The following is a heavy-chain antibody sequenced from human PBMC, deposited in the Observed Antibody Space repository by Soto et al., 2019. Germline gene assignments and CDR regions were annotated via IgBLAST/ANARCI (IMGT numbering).Heavy chain of an antibody. CDR1: GYTFTSYD. CDR2: MNPNSGNT. D-gene: IGHD6-13*01. J-gene: IGHJ5*02. V-gene: IGHV1-8*01. CDR3: ARAAAAGNLFDP. Sequence: QVQLGQSEAEVKKPGASVKVSCKASGYTFTSYDINWVRQATGQGLEWMGWMNPNSGNTGYAQKFPGRVTMTRNTSISTAYMELSNLRSEDTAVYYCARAAAAGNLFDPWGQGTLVTVSS.